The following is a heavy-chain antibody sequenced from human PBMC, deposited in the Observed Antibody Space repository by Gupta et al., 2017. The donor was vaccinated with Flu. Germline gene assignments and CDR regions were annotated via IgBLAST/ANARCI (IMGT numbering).Heavy chain of an antibody. J-gene: IGHJ4*02. Sequence: QVQLQESGPGLVQPSQTLSLTCTVSGGSINSDGYYWTWIRQHPGKGLEWIGYIFYTGDTDYNPSLKSRITMSFDTSKNQFSLNLSSATAADTAVYYCARAKDSHGNTQGLDDGGQGTLVTVSS. D-gene: IGHD2/OR15-2a*01. CDR3: ARAKDSHGNTQGLDD. CDR2: IFYTGDT. V-gene: IGHV4-31*03. CDR1: GGSINSDGYY.